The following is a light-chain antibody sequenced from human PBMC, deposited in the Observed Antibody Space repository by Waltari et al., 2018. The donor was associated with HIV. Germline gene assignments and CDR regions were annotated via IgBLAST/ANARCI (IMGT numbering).Light chain of an antibody. CDR3: YSVADNMGV. J-gene: IGLJ3*02. V-gene: IGLV3-27*01. CDR1: VLAKND. CDR2: KDH. Sequence: SYELTQPSSMSVSPGQTARITCPGAVLAKNDARWVQQKPGQAPVLLIYKDHERPSGIPERFSGSSSGTTVTLTISGAQVDDEADYYCYSVADNMGVFGGGTKLTVL.